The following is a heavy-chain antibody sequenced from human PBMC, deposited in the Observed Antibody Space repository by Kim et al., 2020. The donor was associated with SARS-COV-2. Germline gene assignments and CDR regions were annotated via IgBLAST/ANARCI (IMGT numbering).Heavy chain of an antibody. V-gene: IGHV1-3*01. CDR3: ARSRSSID. J-gene: IGHJ4*02. D-gene: IGHD6-13*01. CDR2: GSVNT. Sequence: GSVNTKTSQKFQGKVTITRDTSASTAYMELNSLRSEDTAVYYCARSRSSIDWGQGTLVTVSS.